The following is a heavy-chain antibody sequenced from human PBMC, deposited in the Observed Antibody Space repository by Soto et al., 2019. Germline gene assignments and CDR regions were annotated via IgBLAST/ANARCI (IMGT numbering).Heavy chain of an antibody. Sequence: QVQLQESGPRLVKPSQTLSLSCAVSGGSIISASYSWNWIRQSPGRGLEWIGHIDSSGSTYYNPSLKSRVSISVDTSNNQFSLKLTSVTAADTAVYCCAREDEARIERWCDAWGQGLLVTVSS. CDR1: GGSIISASYS. CDR3: AREDEARIERWCDA. J-gene: IGHJ5*02. CDR2: IDSSGST. V-gene: IGHV4-31*11. D-gene: IGHD6-6*01.